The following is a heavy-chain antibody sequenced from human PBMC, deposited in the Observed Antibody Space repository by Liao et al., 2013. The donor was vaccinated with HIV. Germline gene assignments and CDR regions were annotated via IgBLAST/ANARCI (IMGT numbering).Heavy chain of an antibody. J-gene: IGHJ6*03. CDR3: ARDLWSGSYMDV. Sequence: QVQLQESGSGLVKPSETLSLTCTVSGGPISSYYWSWIRQPPGKGLEWIGYIYYSGSTYYNPSLKSRVTISVDTSKNQFSLKLSSVTAADTAVYYCARDLWSGSYMDVWGKGTTVTVSS. D-gene: IGHD3-3*01. CDR1: GGPISSYY. V-gene: IGHV4-59*12. CDR2: IYYSGST.